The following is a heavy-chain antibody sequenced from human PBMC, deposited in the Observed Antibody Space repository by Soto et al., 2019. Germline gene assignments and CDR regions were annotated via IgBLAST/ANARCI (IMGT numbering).Heavy chain of an antibody. D-gene: IGHD2-2*01. V-gene: IGHV4-31*03. CDR3: ATEPCISTTCYEFDY. CDR2: IYYSGST. Sequence: SETLSLTCTVSGGSISSGGYYWSWIRQHPGKGLEWIGYIYYSGSTYYNPSLKSRVTISVDRSKNQFSLKLSSVTAADTAVYYCATEPCISTTCYEFDYWGQGTQVTVSS. CDR1: GGSISSGGYY. J-gene: IGHJ4*02.